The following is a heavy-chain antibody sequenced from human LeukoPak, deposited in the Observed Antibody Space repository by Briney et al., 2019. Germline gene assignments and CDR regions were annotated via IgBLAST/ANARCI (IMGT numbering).Heavy chain of an antibody. CDR3: AKAHPTYYYDSSEYYFDY. CDR1: GDSISSHY. Sequence: ETLSLTCTVSGDSISSHYYWGWVRQAPGKGLEWVSAISGSGGSTYYADSVKGRFTISRDNSKNTLYLQMNSLRAEDTAVYYCAKAHPTYYYDSSEYYFDYWGQGILVTVSS. CDR2: ISGSGGST. V-gene: IGHV3-23*01. D-gene: IGHD3-22*01. J-gene: IGHJ4*02.